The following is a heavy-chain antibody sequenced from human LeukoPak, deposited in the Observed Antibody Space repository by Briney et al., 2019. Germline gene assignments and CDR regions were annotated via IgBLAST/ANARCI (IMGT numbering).Heavy chain of an antibody. J-gene: IGHJ4*02. CDR3: ARVYEYTSGWYRNDY. V-gene: IGHV3-48*01. Sequence: GGSLRLSCAASGFTFSSYSMNWVRQAPGKGLEWVSYISSSSSTIYYADSVKGRFTISRDNAKNSLYLQMNSLRAEDTAVYYCARVYEYTSGWYRNDYWGQGTLVTVSS. CDR1: GFTFSSYS. CDR2: ISSSSSTI. D-gene: IGHD6-13*01.